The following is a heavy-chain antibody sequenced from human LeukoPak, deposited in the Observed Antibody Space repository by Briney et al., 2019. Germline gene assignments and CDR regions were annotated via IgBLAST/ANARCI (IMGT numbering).Heavy chain of an antibody. CDR1: GFIFSSYW. J-gene: IGHJ4*02. V-gene: IGHV3-7*04. Sequence: GGSLRLSCAASGFIFSSYWMSWVRQAPRKGLGWVANIKKGGSEKYYVDSVKGRFTISRDNAKNSLYLQTNSLRAEDTAVYFCARVRGDYWFDFWGQGTLVTVSS. D-gene: IGHD4-17*01. CDR3: ARVRGDYWFDF. CDR2: IKKGGSEK.